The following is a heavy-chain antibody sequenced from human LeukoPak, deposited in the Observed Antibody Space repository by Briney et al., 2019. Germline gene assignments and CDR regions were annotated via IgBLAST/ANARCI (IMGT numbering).Heavy chain of an antibody. J-gene: IGHJ4*02. CDR3: AKVLNYYGSGYFDY. V-gene: IGHV3-23*01. D-gene: IGHD3-10*01. CDR1: GFTFSSYA. Sequence: GGSLRLSCTASGFTFSSYAMSWVRQAPGKGLEWVSAISGSGGSTHYADSVKGRFTISRDNSKNTLYLQMNSLRAEDAAVYYCAKVLNYYGSGYFDYWGQGTLVTVSS. CDR2: ISGSGGST.